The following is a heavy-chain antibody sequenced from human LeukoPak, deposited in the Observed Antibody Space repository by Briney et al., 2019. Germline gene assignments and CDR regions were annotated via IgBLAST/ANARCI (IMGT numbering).Heavy chain of an antibody. D-gene: IGHD6-19*01. CDR1: GGSFSDYY. CDR2: VNHSGGT. J-gene: IGHJ4*02. CDR3: ARGQERFNIGWYAAC. V-gene: IGHV4-34*01. Sequence: PSETLSLTCAVYGGSFSDYYWTWIRQPPGKWLEWIGEVNHSGGTNYIPSLKSRATISIDTSKNQFSLKLNSVAAADTAIYYCARGQERFNIGWYAACWGQGILVTVSS.